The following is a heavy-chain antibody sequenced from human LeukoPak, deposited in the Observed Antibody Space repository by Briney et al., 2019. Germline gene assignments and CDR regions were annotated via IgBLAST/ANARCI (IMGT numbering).Heavy chain of an antibody. CDR2: ISSSSTI. CDR3: ATGSVATIFGDFVEDY. Sequence: PGGSLRLSCAASGFTFSSYSMNWVRQAPGKGLEWVSYISSSSTIYYADSVKGRFTISRDNAKNSLYLQMNSLRDEDTAVYYCATGSVATIFGDFVEDYWGQGTLVTVSS. D-gene: IGHD5-24*01. CDR1: GFTFSSYS. V-gene: IGHV3-48*02. J-gene: IGHJ4*02.